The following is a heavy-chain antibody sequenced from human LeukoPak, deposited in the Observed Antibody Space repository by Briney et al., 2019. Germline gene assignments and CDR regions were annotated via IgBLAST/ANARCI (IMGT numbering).Heavy chain of an antibody. D-gene: IGHD1-14*01. V-gene: IGHV3-23*01. J-gene: IGHJ3*02. Sequence: GGSLRLSCAASGFIFSNYAVSWVRQAPGKGLEWVSTISAGGGDTDYADSVKGRFTISRDNSKNTLHLQMNSLRAEDTAVYYCAKGNQRAYDAFDIWGQGTMVTVSS. CDR3: AKGNQRAYDAFDI. CDR1: GFIFSNYA. CDR2: ISAGGGDT.